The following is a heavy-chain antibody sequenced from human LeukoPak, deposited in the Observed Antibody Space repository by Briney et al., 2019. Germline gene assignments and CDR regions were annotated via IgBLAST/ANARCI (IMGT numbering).Heavy chain of an antibody. D-gene: IGHD3-22*01. CDR3: ASRPRPYYYDSNGYFPLNF. CDR2: ISSGNTYV. V-gene: IGHV3-21*06. J-gene: IGHJ4*02. Sequence: GGSLRLSCTTSGFTFSAYDMVWIRQAPGRGLEWVSPISSGNTYVYYADSVKGRFTISRDNANNSRSLQMNSLRAEDTAVYYCASRPRPYYYDSNGYFPLNFWGQGTLVAVSS. CDR1: GFTFSAYD.